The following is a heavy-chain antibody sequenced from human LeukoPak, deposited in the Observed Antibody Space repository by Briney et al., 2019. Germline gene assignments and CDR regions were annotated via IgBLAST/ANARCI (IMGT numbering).Heavy chain of an antibody. D-gene: IGHD5-24*01. Sequence: PGGSLRLSCAASGFSLTYYDMVWVRQAPGKGREWVAVLWSDGSAKYYADFVRGRFAVSRDKSNNTLYLEMNGLRAEDTAAYYCARNRDGYSDYWGQGTRVSVSS. CDR3: ARNRDGYSDY. CDR2: LWSDGSAK. V-gene: IGHV3-33*01. CDR1: GFSLTYYD. J-gene: IGHJ4*03.